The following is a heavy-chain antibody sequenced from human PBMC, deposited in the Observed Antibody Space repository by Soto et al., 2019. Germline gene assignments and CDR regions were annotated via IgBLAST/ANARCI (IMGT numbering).Heavy chain of an antibody. CDR1: GGSFSGYH. D-gene: IGHD4-17*01. J-gene: IGHJ4*02. CDR2: ITHRGSP. Sequence: SETLSLTCAVYGGSFSGYHWTWIRQTPGRGLEWIGEITHRGSPNYKSSLKSRLTISIDTSKYQFSLNLRSVTAADTAVYFCARIPGSDYSDPHDYWGQGTLVTSPQ. V-gene: IGHV4-34*01. CDR3: ARIPGSDYSDPHDY.